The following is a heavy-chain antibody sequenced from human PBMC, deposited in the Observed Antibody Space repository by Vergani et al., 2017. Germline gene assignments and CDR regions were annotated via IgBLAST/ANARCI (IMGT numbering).Heavy chain of an antibody. V-gene: IGHV3-53*02. D-gene: IGHD7-27*01. J-gene: IGHJ6*03. Sequence: EVPLVETGGGLIQPGGSLRLSCASSGFTVSSHYMSWVRQAPGKGLEWVSVIYSGGSTYYADSVKGRFTISRDNSKNTLYLQMNSLRAEDTAVYYCARGGGPTGDSVSYYYMDVWGKGTTVTVSS. CDR2: IYSGGST. CDR1: GFTVSSHY. CDR3: ARGGGPTGDSVSYYYMDV.